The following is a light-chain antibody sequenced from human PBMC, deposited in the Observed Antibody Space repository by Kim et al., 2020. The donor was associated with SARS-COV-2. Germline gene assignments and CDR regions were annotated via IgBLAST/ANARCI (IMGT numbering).Light chain of an antibody. Sequence: SPGEGPTLSCSASQTIRSNLAWYQQKPGQAPRLLIYSASTRATGVPARFSGGGSGTEFTLTISSLQAEDSAVYYCQQYNNWPPVTFGGGTKVDIK. V-gene: IGKV3-15*01. CDR1: QTIRSN. J-gene: IGKJ4*01. CDR3: QQYNNWPPVT. CDR2: SAS.